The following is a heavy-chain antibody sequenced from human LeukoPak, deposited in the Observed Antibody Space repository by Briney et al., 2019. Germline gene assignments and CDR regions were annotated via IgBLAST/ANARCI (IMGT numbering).Heavy chain of an antibody. CDR1: GYTFTGYY. V-gene: IGHV1-2*02. D-gene: IGHD3-22*01. J-gene: IGHJ5*02. Sequence: ASVKVSCKASGYTFTGYYMHWVRQAPGQGLEWMGWINPNSGDKNYAQKFQGRVTMARDTSISTAYMELSRLRSDDTAVYYCARGAPITMIVENWFDPWGQGTLVTVSS. CDR2: INPNSGDK. CDR3: ARGAPITMIVENWFDP.